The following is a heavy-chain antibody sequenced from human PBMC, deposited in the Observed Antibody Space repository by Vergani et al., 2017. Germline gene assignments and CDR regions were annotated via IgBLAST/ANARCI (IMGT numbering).Heavy chain of an antibody. D-gene: IGHD6-19*01. CDR1: GFTFSNYG. CDR2: IRYDGSNT. CDR3: ARDTVTGSRYFDY. J-gene: IGHJ4*02. Sequence: QVQLVESGGGVVQPGGSLRLSCGASGFTFSNYGMHWVRQAPGKGLEWVTFIRYDGSNTYYADSVKGRFTISRVNSKNTLFLQMNSLRPEDTAVYYCARDTVTGSRYFDYWGQGTLVTVSS. V-gene: IGHV3-30*02.